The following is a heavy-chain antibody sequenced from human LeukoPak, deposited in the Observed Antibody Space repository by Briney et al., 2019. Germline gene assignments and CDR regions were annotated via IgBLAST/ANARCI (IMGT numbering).Heavy chain of an antibody. CDR3: IKVGPTASGNYHAFDV. D-gene: IGHD3-10*01. J-gene: IGHJ3*01. V-gene: IGHV3-30*04. Sequence: GGSLRLSCSASGFMFSDYSMDWVRQAPGKGLEWVSVISYDGSDRKYADSVRGRFIISRDNSNNMVYLQMNTVRVDDTAVYYCIKVGPTASGNYHAFDVWGQGITVIVSS. CDR2: ISYDGSDR. CDR1: GFMFSDYS.